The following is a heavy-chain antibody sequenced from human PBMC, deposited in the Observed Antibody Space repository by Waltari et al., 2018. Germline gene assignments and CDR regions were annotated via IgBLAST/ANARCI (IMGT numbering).Heavy chain of an antibody. Sequence: EVQVLESGGGLVQPGGSLRLSCAASGFTFSHYVMNWVRQAPGKGLEWVSGISGDGYSTYYADSVKGRFTISRDNSKNTLYLQVNSLRAEDTAVYYCAKGDDFGGQGTLVTVSS. J-gene: IGHJ4*02. V-gene: IGHV3-23*01. CDR3: AKGDDF. CDR1: GFTFSHYV. CDR2: ISGDGYST.